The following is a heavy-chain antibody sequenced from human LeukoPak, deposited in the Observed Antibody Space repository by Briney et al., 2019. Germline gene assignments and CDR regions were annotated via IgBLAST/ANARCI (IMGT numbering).Heavy chain of an antibody. CDR2: IRYDGSKK. CDR1: GFTFSNYG. V-gene: IGHV3-30*02. D-gene: IGHD6-19*01. CDR3: AKDKNPGYSSGWYYPDY. J-gene: IGHJ4*02. Sequence: GGSLRLSCAASGFTFSNYGMHWVRQAPGKGLEWVAVIRYDGSKKDYADSVKGRFTISRDNSKNTLYLQMNSLRTEETAVYYCAKDKNPGYSSGWYYPDYWGQGTLVTVSS.